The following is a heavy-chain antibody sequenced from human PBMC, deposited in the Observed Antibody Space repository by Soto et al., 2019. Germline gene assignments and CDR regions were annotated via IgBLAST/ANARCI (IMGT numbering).Heavy chain of an antibody. D-gene: IGHD1-1*01. Sequence: QVQLVESGGGVVQPGRSLRLSCAASGFTFSSYAMHWVRQAPGKGLEWVAVISYDGSNKYSADSVKGRFTISRDNSKNTLYQQMNSLRAEDTAVYYCARDLTNWGQGTLVTVSS. V-gene: IGHV3-30-3*01. CDR1: GFTFSSYA. J-gene: IGHJ4*02. CDR3: ARDLTN. CDR2: ISYDGSNK.